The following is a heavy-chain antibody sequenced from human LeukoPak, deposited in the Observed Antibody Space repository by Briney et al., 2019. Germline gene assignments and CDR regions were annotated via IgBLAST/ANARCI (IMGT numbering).Heavy chain of an antibody. CDR1: GGSISSGSYS. Sequence: SQTLSLTCAVAGGSISSGSYSWSWIRQSPGKGLEWIGYIYHSGTTYYNPSLKSRVTISVDMSENQFSLKLSSVTAADTAVYYCARGSSDYYSYFDYWGQGTLVTVSS. J-gene: IGHJ4*02. CDR2: IYHSGTT. V-gene: IGHV4-30-2*06. CDR3: ARGSSDYYSYFDY. D-gene: IGHD3-22*01.